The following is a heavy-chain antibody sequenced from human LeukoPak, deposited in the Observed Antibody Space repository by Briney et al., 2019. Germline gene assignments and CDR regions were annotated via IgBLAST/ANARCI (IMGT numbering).Heavy chain of an antibody. CDR2: IIPIFGTA. V-gene: IGHV1-69*01. CDR3: ASRMPPRGSSWYYYYGMDV. J-gene: IGHJ6*02. Sequence: SVKVSCTASGGTFSSYAISWVRQAPGQGLEWMGGIIPIFGTANYAQKFQGRVTITADESTSTAYMELSSLRSEDTAVYYCASRMPPRGSSWYYYYGMDVWGQGTTVTVSS. D-gene: IGHD6-13*01. CDR1: GGTFSSYA.